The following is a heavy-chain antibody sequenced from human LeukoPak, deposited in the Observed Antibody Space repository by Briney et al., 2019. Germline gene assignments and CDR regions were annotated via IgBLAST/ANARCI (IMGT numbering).Heavy chain of an antibody. CDR1: GYTLTELS. V-gene: IGHV1-24*01. CDR3: ATVSGGSIAAADDY. Sequence: ASVKVSCKVSGYTLTELSMHWVRQAPGKGLEWMGGFDPEDGETIYAQKFQGRVTMTEDTSTDTAYMELSSLGSEDTAVYYCATVSGGSIAAADDYWGQGTLVTVSS. J-gene: IGHJ4*02. CDR2: FDPEDGET. D-gene: IGHD6-13*01.